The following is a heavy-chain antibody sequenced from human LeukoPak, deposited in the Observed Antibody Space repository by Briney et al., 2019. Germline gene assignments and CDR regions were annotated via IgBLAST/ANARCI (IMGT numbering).Heavy chain of an antibody. V-gene: IGHV4-34*01. Sequence: SETLSLTCAVYGVSLCVLYWSCLPHPRGKGLECIGEINHSRSTNYNPSLKCRDTISVDTSNTQCSLKLSPVPAADTAVYYCARARGYCSGVRCSQPPPKNWFYPWGQGTLVTVSS. J-gene: IGHJ5*02. D-gene: IGHD2-15*01. CDR2: INHSRST. CDR3: ARARGYCSGVRCSQPPPKNWFYP. CDR1: GVSLCVLY.